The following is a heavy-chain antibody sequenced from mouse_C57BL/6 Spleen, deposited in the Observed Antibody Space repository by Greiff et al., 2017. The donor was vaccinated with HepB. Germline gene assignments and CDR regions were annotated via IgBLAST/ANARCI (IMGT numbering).Heavy chain of an antibody. D-gene: IGHD2-1*01. CDR3: ARRGNYGYAMDY. Sequence: QVQLQQPGAELVKPGASVKLSCKASGYTFTSYWMQWVKQRPGQGLEWIGEIDPSDSYTNYNQKFKGKATLTVDTSSTTAYMQLSSLTSEDSAVDYCARRGNYGYAMDYWGQGTSVTVSS. J-gene: IGHJ4*01. CDR1: GYTFTSYW. CDR2: IDPSDSYT. V-gene: IGHV1-50*01.